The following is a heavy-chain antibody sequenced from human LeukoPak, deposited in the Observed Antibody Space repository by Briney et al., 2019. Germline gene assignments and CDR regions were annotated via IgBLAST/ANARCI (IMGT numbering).Heavy chain of an antibody. D-gene: IGHD3-10*01. V-gene: IGHV3-30*18. CDR1: GLTFNNYG. CDR3: ANENYYGSGSYADH. CDR2: ISYDGSNT. Sequence: GRSLRLSCAASGLTFNNYGMHWVRQAPGKGLEWVAIISYDGSNTYYADSVKGRFTISRDNSKNTLYLQMNSLRAEDTAVYYCANENYYGSGSYADHWGQGTLVTVSS. J-gene: IGHJ4*02.